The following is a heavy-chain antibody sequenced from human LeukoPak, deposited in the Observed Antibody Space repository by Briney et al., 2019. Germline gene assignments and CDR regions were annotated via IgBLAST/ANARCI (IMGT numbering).Heavy chain of an antibody. Sequence: SETLSPTCTASGGSISSYYWSWIRQPPGKGLEWIGYIYYSGSTNYNPSLKSRVTISVDTSKNQFSLKLSSVTAADTAVYYCARAVGAVAYYFDYWGQGTLVTVSS. CDR3: ARAVGAVAYYFDY. J-gene: IGHJ4*02. CDR2: IYYSGST. D-gene: IGHD1-26*01. CDR1: GGSISSYY. V-gene: IGHV4-59*01.